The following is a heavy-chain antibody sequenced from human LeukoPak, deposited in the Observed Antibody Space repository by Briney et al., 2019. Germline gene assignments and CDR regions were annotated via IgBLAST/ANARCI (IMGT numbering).Heavy chain of an antibody. D-gene: IGHD5-24*01. CDR2: IGIDSGNT. V-gene: IGHV3-11*06. CDR3: ARDYKYAFDN. J-gene: IGHJ4*02. CDR1: GFTVSSNY. Sequence: GGSLRLSCAASGFTVSSNYMNWVRQAPGKGLEWISYIGIDSGNTNYADSVKGRFTISGDKAKNSLYLQMNSLRVEDTAVYYCARDYKYAFDNWGQGTLVTVSS.